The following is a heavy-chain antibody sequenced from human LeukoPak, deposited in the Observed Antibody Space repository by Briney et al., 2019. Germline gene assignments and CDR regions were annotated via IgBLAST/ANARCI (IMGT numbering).Heavy chain of an antibody. Sequence: SQTLSLTCAISGDSVSSNSATWNWIRQSPSRGLEWLGRTYYRSKWYNDYAVSVKSRITINPDTSKNLFSLELNSMTLEDTAVYYCARYDSSGLRWFDPWGQGTLVTVST. D-gene: IGHD3-22*01. J-gene: IGHJ5*02. V-gene: IGHV6-1*01. CDR3: ARYDSSGLRWFDP. CDR2: TYYRSKWYN. CDR1: GDSVSSNSAT.